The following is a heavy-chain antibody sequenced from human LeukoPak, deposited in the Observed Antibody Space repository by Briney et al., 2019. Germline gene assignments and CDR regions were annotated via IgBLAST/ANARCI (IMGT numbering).Heavy chain of an antibody. V-gene: IGHV1-2*02. D-gene: IGHD6-13*01. J-gene: IGHJ4*02. CDR1: GYTFASYY. Sequence: ASVKVSCKASGYTFASYYMHWVRQAPGQGVEWMGWINPNSGGTNYAQKFQGRVTMTRDTSISTAYMELSRLRSDDTAVYYCAREAAAAPYFDYWGQGTLVTVSS. CDR3: AREAAAAPYFDY. CDR2: INPNSGGT.